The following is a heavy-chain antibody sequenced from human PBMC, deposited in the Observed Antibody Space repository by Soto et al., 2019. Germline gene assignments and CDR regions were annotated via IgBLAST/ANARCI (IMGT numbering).Heavy chain of an antibody. CDR1: GLTFNRYW. CDR2: INTDGSNT. V-gene: IGHV3-74*01. CDR3: AREFCSGGNCYTYYFDP. J-gene: IGHJ5*02. D-gene: IGHD2-15*01. Sequence: PGGSRRLSXAASGLTFNRYWMHWVRHAPGKGLVWVSHINTDGSNTNYADSVKGRFTISRDNAKSTLFLQMNSLRDEDTAVYYCAREFCSGGNCYTYYFDPWGQGIPVTVSS.